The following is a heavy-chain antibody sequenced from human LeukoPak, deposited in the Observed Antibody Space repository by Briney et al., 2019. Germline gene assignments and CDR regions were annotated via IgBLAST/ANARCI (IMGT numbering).Heavy chain of an antibody. CDR2: IYYSGST. D-gene: IGHD2-2*01. CDR3: ARGYCSSTSCYHLDY. J-gene: IGHJ4*02. V-gene: IGHV4-59*01. Sequence: SETLSLTCTVSGGSISSYYWSWLRQPPGKGLEWIGYIYYSGSTNYNPSLKSRVTISVDTSKNQFSLKLSSVTAADTAVYYCARGYCSSTSCYHLDYWGQGTLVTVSS. CDR1: GGSISSYY.